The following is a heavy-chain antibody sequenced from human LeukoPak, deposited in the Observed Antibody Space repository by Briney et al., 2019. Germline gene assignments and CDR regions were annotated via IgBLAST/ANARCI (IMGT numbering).Heavy chain of an antibody. J-gene: IGHJ4*02. Sequence: PGGSLRLSCTASGFTFSSYAMYWVRQAPGKGLEWVSAIRGSGGTTYYADSVKGRFTISRDNSKNTLYLQMNSLRAEDTAVYYSAKAPTVATSYFDYRGQGTLVTVSS. CDR3: AKAPTVATSYFDY. V-gene: IGHV3-23*01. CDR2: IRGSGGTT. D-gene: IGHD5-12*01. CDR1: GFTFSSYA.